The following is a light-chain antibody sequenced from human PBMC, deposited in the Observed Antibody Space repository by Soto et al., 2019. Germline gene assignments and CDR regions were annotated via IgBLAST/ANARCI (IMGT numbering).Light chain of an antibody. V-gene: IGKV1-5*01. CDR1: QSISSW. CDR2: DAS. Sequence: IHMTQSPSTLSASVGAKLTITCMASQSISSWLAWYQQKPGKALKLLIYDASRLESGVPSRFSGSGSGTEFTLIISSLQPDDFATYYCQQLNTDPLTFGQGTRLEIK. J-gene: IGKJ5*01. CDR3: QQLNTDPLT.